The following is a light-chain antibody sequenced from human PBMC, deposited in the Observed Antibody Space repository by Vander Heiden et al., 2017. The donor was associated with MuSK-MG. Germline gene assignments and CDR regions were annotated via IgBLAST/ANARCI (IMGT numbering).Light chain of an antibody. CDR3: QQYNNWPVG. CDR2: GAS. CDR1: QSVSSN. V-gene: IGKV3-15*01. Sequence: EIVMTQSPATLSVSPGERATLSCRASQSVSSNLAWYQLKPGQAPRLLIYGASTRATGIPARFSGSGSGTEFTLTISSLQSEDFAVYYCQQYNNWPVGFGQGTKVEIK. J-gene: IGKJ1*01.